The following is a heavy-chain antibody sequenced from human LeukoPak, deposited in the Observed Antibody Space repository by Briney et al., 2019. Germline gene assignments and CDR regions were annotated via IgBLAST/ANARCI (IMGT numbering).Heavy chain of an antibody. V-gene: IGHV4-59*01. J-gene: IGHJ4*02. Sequence: PSETLSLTCTVSGGSISSYYWSWIRQPPGKGLEWIGYIYYSGTTNYNPSLKSRVTISVDTSKNQFALKLTSVTAADTAVYYCTSWRSGYFDCWGQGTLVTVSS. CDR1: GGSISSYY. CDR2: IYYSGTT. CDR3: TSWRSGYFDC. D-gene: IGHD1-1*01.